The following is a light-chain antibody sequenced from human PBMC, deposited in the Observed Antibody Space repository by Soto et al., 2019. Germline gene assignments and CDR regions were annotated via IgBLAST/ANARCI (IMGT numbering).Light chain of an antibody. Sequence: EIVLTQSPGTLSLSPGERATFSCRASQSLSSNYLTWYQHKPGQAPRLLIYGTSSRATGIPDRFSGSGSGTEFTLTISRLEPEDCAVYFCQHFVSSPPRYTFGQGTKLEIK. CDR2: GTS. CDR3: QHFVSSPPRYT. J-gene: IGKJ2*01. CDR1: QSLSSNY. V-gene: IGKV3-20*01.